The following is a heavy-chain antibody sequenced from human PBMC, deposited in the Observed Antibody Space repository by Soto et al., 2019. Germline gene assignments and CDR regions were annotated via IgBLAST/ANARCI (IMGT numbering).Heavy chain of an antibody. Sequence: HGESLKISCKGSGYSFTSYWISCVRQMPGKGLEWMGRIVTSDTYTPYSPSFQGHATISADKSISTAYLQWSSLKASDTAMYYCARLSIAVAGTDFDYWGQGTLVTVSS. J-gene: IGHJ4*02. CDR3: ARLSIAVAGTDFDY. CDR2: IVTSDTYT. V-gene: IGHV5-10-1*01. D-gene: IGHD6-19*01. CDR1: GYSFTSYW.